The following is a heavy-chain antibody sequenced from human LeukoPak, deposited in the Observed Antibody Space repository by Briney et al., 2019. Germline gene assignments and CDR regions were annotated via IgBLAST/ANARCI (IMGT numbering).Heavy chain of an antibody. V-gene: IGHV3-74*01. D-gene: IGHD3-22*01. CDR3: ARGSYYYESSS. Sequence: GGSLRLSCAASGFTFSNNWMHWVRQAPGKGLVWVSRINSDGRTTTYADSVKGRFTISRDNAKNTLYLQMNSLRAEDTAVYYCARGSYYYESSSWGQGTLVTVSS. CDR2: INSDGRTT. CDR1: GFTFSNNW. J-gene: IGHJ4*02.